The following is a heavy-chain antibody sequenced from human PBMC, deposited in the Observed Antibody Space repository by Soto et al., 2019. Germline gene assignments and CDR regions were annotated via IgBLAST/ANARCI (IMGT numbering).Heavy chain of an antibody. Sequence: SETLSLTCTVSGGSISSGGYYWSRIRQHPGKGLEWIGYIYYSGSTYYNPSLKSRVTISVDTSKNQFSLKLSSVTAADTAVYYCGGEPSALNAFDIWGQGTMVTVSS. V-gene: IGHV4-31*03. J-gene: IGHJ3*02. CDR3: GGEPSALNAFDI. CDR2: IYYSGST. CDR1: GGSISSGGYY.